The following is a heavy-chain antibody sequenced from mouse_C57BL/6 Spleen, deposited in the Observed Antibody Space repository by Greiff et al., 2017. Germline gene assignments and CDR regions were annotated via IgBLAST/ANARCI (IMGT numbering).Heavy chain of an antibody. CDR3: TTGYYGSSYDY. J-gene: IGHJ2*01. CDR2: IDPEDGDT. Sequence: EVKLQESGAELVRPGASVKLSCTASGFNIKDYYMHWVKQRPEQGLEWIGRIDPEDGDTEYAPKFQGKATMTADTSSNTAYLQLSSLTSEDTAVYHCTTGYYGSSYDYWGQGTTLTVSS. CDR1: GFNIKDYY. V-gene: IGHV14-1*01. D-gene: IGHD1-1*01.